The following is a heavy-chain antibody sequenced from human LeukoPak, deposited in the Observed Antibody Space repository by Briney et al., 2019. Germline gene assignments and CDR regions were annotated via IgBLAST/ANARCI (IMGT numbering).Heavy chain of an antibody. V-gene: IGHV3-30-3*01. J-gene: IGHJ6*03. CDR3: AGVPYYYYYMDV. CDR1: GFTFSSYA. CDR2: ISYDGSNK. Sequence: GRSLRLSCAASGFTFSSYAMHWVRQAPGKGLEWVAVISYDGSNKYYADSVKGRFTISRDNSKNTLYLQMNSLRAEDTAVYYCAGVPYYYYYMDVWGKGTTVTVSS.